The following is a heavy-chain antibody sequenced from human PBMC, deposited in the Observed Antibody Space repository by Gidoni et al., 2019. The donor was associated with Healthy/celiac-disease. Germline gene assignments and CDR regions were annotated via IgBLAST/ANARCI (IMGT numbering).Heavy chain of an antibody. V-gene: IGHV3-33*01. Sequence: QVQLVESGGGVVQPGRSLRLPCAASGFTSISYGMHWVRQAPGKGLEWVAVIWYEGSNKYYADSVKGRFTISRDNSNNTLYLQMNSLRAEDTAVYYCARVDGSGWYSYYYGMDVWGQGTTVTVSS. CDR1: GFTSISYG. D-gene: IGHD6-19*01. CDR2: IWYEGSNK. CDR3: ARVDGSGWYSYYYGMDV. J-gene: IGHJ6*02.